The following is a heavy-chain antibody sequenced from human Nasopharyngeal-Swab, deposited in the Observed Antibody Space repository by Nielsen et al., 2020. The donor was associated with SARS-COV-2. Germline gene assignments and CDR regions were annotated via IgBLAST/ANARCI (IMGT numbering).Heavy chain of an antibody. CDR3: ARDQLLGYYFDY. CDR1: GYTFTSYG. CDR2: ISAYNGNT. Sequence: ASVKVSCKASGYTFTSYGISWVRQAPGQGLEWMGWISAYNGNTSYAQKLQGRVTMTTDTSTSTAYMELRSLRSDDTAVYYCARDQLLGYYFDYWGQGTLVTVSS. V-gene: IGHV1-18*01. J-gene: IGHJ4*02. D-gene: IGHD2-2*01.